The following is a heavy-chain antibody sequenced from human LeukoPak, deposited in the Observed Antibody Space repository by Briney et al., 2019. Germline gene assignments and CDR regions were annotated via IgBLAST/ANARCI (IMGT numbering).Heavy chain of an antibody. J-gene: IGHJ3*02. D-gene: IGHD3-16*01. V-gene: IGHV1-18*01. Sequence: GASVKVSCKASGYTFTSYGISWVRQAPGQGLEWMGWISAYNGNTNYAQKLQGRVTMTTDTSTSTAYMELRSLRSDDTAVYYCAGAGGGLPNDAFDIWGQGTMVTVSS. CDR1: GYTFTSYG. CDR3: AGAGGGLPNDAFDI. CDR2: ISAYNGNT.